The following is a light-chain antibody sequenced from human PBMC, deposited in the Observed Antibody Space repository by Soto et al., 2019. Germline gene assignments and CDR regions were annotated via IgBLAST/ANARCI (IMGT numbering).Light chain of an antibody. Sequence: EIVLTQSAATLSLSPGQSATLSCRSSQSVSSYLAWYQQKPGQAPRLLIYDASNRATGIPARFSGSGSGTDFTLTISSLEPEDFAVYYCQQRSNWPITFGQGTRLENK. CDR1: QSVSSY. CDR3: QQRSNWPIT. J-gene: IGKJ5*01. CDR2: DAS. V-gene: IGKV3-11*01.